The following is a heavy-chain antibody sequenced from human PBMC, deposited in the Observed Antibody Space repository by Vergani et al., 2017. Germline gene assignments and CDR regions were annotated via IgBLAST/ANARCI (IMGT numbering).Heavy chain of an antibody. CDR2: INPNSGGT. D-gene: IGHD3-10*01. CDR3: ARTIRRFGEAPRGWFDP. CDR1: GYTFTGYY. Sequence: QVQLVQSGAEVKKPGASVKVSCKASGYTFTGYYMHWVRQAPGQGLEWMGWINPNSGGTNYAQKFQGRVTLTRDTSISTAYMELRRLRSDDTAVYYCARTIRRFGEAPRGWFDPWGQGTLVTVSS. J-gene: IGHJ5*02. V-gene: IGHV1-2*02.